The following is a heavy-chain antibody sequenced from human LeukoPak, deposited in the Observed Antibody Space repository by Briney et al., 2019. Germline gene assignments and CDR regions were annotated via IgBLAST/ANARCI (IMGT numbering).Heavy chain of an antibody. CDR2: IYPGDSDT. D-gene: IGHD2-15*01. Sequence: GESLKISCKGSGYSFTTYWIGWVRQMPGKGLEWMGIIYPGDSDTRYSPSFQGQVTISADKSINSAYLQWSGLKASDTAMYYCARRVGHCSGASCEYFDYWGQGTLVTVSS. V-gene: IGHV5-51*01. CDR1: GYSFTTYW. J-gene: IGHJ4*02. CDR3: ARRVGHCSGASCEYFDY.